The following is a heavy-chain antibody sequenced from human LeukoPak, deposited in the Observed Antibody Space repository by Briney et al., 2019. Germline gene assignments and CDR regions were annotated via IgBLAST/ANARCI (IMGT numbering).Heavy chain of an antibody. D-gene: IGHD4-17*01. Sequence: GGSLRLSCAASGFTFSSYSMNWIRQAPGKGLKWVSSISSSTSYIYYADSVKGRFTISKDNAKNSLYLQMNSLRAEDTAVYYCARAGGSTVSHSDYWGQGTLVTVSS. CDR3: ARAGGSTVSHSDY. J-gene: IGHJ4*02. CDR1: GFTFSSYS. V-gene: IGHV3-21*01. CDR2: ISSSTSYI.